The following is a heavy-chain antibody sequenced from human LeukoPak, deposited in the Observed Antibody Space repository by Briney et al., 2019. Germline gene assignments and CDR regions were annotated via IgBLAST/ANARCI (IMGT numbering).Heavy chain of an antibody. CDR3: ARDRGNYYDSSGYYLPAYYFDY. CDR1: GYTFTDYY. D-gene: IGHD3-22*01. V-gene: IGHV1-2*02. Sequence: ASVKVSCKASGYTFTDYYIHWVRQAPGQGLEWMGWINPNSGGTKYAQKFQGRVTMTRDTSISTAYMELSRLRSDDTAVYYCARDRGNYYDSSGYYLPAYYFDYWGQGTLVTVSS. J-gene: IGHJ4*02. CDR2: INPNSGGT.